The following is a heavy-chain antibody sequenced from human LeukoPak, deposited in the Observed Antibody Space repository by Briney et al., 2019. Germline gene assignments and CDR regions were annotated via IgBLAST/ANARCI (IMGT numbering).Heavy chain of an antibody. V-gene: IGHV4-30-4*08. Sequence: SETLSLTCTVSGDSISSGDYYWSWIRQPPGKGLEWIGYIYYSGSTYYNPSLKSRITISVDTSKNQFSLELSSVTAADTAVYYCARRRGDFCSDYYFDYWGQGTLVTVSS. D-gene: IGHD3-3*01. J-gene: IGHJ4*02. CDR3: ARRRGDFCSDYYFDY. CDR2: IYYSGST. CDR1: GDSISSGDYY.